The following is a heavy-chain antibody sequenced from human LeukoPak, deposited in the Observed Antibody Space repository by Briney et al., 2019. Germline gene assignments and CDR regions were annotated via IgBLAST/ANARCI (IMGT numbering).Heavy chain of an antibody. D-gene: IGHD6-6*01. V-gene: IGHV3-7*03. CDR2: IKQDGSEK. CDR3: ARVRGRRIAAHYFDY. Sequence: PGGSLRLSCAASGFTFSSYWMSWVRQAPGKGLEWVANIKQDGSEKYYVDSVKGRFTISRDNAKNSLYLQMNSLRAEDTAVYYCARVRGRRIAAHYFDYWGQGTLVTVSS. CDR1: GFTFSSYW. J-gene: IGHJ4*02.